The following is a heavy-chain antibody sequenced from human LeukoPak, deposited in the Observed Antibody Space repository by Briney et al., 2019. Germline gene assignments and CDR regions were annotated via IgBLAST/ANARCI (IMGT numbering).Heavy chain of an antibody. V-gene: IGHV1-69*05. CDR3: ARDAYYGSGSYESFFFDY. Sequence: SVKVSCKASGGTFSSYAISWVRQAPGQGLEWMGGIIPIFGTANYAQKLQGRVTITTDESTSTAYMELSSLRSEDTAVYYCARDAYYGSGSYESFFFDYWGQGTLVTVSS. D-gene: IGHD3-10*01. CDR2: IIPIFGTA. J-gene: IGHJ4*02. CDR1: GGTFSSYA.